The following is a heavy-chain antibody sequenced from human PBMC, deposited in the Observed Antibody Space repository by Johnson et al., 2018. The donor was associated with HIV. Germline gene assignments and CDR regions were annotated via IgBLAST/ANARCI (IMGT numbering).Heavy chain of an antibody. CDR1: AFTFSNYA. V-gene: IGHV3-30*04. J-gene: IGHJ3*02. Sequence: VQLVGSGGGVVQPGRSLRLACAASAFTFSNYAMHWVRQAPGKGLAWVAVISYDGSNTYYADSVKGRFTISRDNSKNTLYLQITSLRAEDTAVYYCARAPGYSRAFDIWGQGTMVTVST. D-gene: IGHD5-18*01. CDR2: ISYDGSNT. CDR3: ARAPGYSRAFDI.